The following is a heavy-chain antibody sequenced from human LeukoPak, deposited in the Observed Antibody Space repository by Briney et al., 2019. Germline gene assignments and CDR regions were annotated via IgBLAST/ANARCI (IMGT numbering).Heavy chain of an antibody. CDR3: ARDPFRSWYGVRYFDY. D-gene: IGHD6-13*01. Sequence: PGGSLRLSCAASGFTFSSYWMHWVRQAPGKGLVWVSRINSDGSSTSYADSVKGRFTISRDNAKNTLYLQMNSLRAEDTAVYYCARDPFRSWYGVRYFDYWGQGTLVTVSS. V-gene: IGHV3-74*01. CDR1: GFTFSSYW. J-gene: IGHJ4*02. CDR2: INSDGSST.